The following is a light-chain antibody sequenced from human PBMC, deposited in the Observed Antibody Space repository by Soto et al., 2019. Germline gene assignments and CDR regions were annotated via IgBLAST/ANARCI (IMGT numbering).Light chain of an antibody. CDR1: QSINSN. Sequence: EIVMTQSPATLSVSPGERATLSCRASQSINSNFAWYQQKPGQAPRLLIFGASTTATSIPARFTGSGSGTEFTLTISSLQSEDFAVYYCQQYNKWPITFGQGTRLEIK. J-gene: IGKJ5*01. CDR2: GAS. V-gene: IGKV3-15*01. CDR3: QQYNKWPIT.